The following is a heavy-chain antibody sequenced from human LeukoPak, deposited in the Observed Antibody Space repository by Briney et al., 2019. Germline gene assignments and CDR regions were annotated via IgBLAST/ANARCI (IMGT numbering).Heavy chain of an antibody. CDR3: ARKDDILTGYSRMYDAFDI. J-gene: IGHJ3*02. CDR1: GYTFTSYG. Sequence: GASVKVSCKASGYTFTSYGISWVRQAPGQGLEWMGWISAYNGNTNYAQKLQGRVTMTTDTSTSTAYMELRSLRSDDTAVYYCARKDDILTGYSRMYDAFDIWGQGTMVTVSS. D-gene: IGHD3-9*01. CDR2: ISAYNGNT. V-gene: IGHV1-18*01.